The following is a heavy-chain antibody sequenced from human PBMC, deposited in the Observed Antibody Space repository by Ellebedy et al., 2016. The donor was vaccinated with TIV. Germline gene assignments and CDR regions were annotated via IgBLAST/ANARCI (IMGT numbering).Heavy chain of an antibody. CDR1: GFTFSSYA. D-gene: IGHD1-26*01. CDR2: ISGSGGST. CDR3: AKTEISSSWELLESDYFDY. J-gene: IGHJ4*02. V-gene: IGHV3-23*01. Sequence: GESLKISCAASGFTFSSYAMSWVRQAPGKGLEWVSAISGSGGSTYYADSVKGRFTISRDNSKNTLYLQMNSLRAEDTAVYYCAKTEISSSWELLESDYFDYWGQGTLVTVSS.